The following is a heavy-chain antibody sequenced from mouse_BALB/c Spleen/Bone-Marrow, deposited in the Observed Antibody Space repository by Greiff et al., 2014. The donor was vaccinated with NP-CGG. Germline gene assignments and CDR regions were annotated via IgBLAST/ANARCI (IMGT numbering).Heavy chain of an antibody. CDR1: GFNIKDTH. J-gene: IGHJ3*01. Sequence: EVQLVESGAELVKPGASVKLSCTASGFNIKDTHMHWVKQRPEQGLEWIGRIDPANGNTKYDPKFQGKATITADTSSNTAYLQLSSLTSEDTAVYYCALYYYGSSGFAYWGQGTLVTVSA. CDR2: IDPANGNT. CDR3: ALYYYGSSGFAY. V-gene: IGHV14-3*02. D-gene: IGHD1-1*01.